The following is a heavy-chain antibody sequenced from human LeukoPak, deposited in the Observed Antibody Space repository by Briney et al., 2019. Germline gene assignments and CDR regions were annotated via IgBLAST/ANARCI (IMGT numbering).Heavy chain of an antibody. CDR3: ARCKNDYGDYVFDY. J-gene: IGHJ4*02. CDR1: GFTFDDYG. Sequence: AGGSLRLSCAASGFTFDDYGMSWVRQAPGKGLEWVSGINWNGGSAGYADSVKGRFTISRDNAKNSLYLQMNSLRAEDTAVYYCARCKNDYGDYVFDYWGQGTLVTVSS. D-gene: IGHD4-17*01. V-gene: IGHV3-20*04. CDR2: INWNGGSA.